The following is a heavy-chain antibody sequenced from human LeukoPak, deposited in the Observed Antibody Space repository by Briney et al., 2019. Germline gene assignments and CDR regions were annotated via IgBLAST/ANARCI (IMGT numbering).Heavy chain of an antibody. CDR2: IYYSGTT. Sequence: SETLSLTCTVSGXSIISSTDYWGWIRQPPGKGLEWIGSIYYSGTTYYNPSLKSRVTISVDTSRNQFSLKLSSVTAADTAVFHCARHSRGYYDSTGYYYGSHAFDIWGQGTMVTVSS. CDR1: GXSIISSTDY. D-gene: IGHD3-22*01. CDR3: ARHSRGYYDSTGYYYGSHAFDI. V-gene: IGHV4-39*01. J-gene: IGHJ3*02.